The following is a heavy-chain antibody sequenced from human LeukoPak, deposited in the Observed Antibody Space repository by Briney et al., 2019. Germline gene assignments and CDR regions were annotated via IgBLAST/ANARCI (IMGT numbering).Heavy chain of an antibody. V-gene: IGHV4-30-4*08. J-gene: IGHJ5*02. D-gene: IGHD2-2*01. Sequence: SETLSLTCTVSGGSISSGDYYWSWIRQPPWKGLEWIGYIYYSGSTYYNPSLKSRATISVDTSKNQFSLKLSSVTAADTAVYYCARVPAAIGGFDPWGQGTLVTVSS. CDR2: IYYSGST. CDR1: GGSISSGDYY. CDR3: ARVPAAIGGFDP.